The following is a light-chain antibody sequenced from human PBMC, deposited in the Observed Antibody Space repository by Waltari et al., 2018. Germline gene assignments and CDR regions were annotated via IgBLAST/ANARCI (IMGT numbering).Light chain of an antibody. V-gene: IGLV1-44*01. CDR2: SSN. J-gene: IGLJ6*01. CDR3: AAWDDSLNGHV. Sequence: QSVLTPPPSASGTPGQRVPISCSGSTSNIGDNTVHWYQQIPGMAPKLLIYSSNQRPSGVPDRFSGSRSGTSASLAISGLQSADEADYYCAAWDDSLNGHVFGSGTKVTVL. CDR1: TSNIGDNT.